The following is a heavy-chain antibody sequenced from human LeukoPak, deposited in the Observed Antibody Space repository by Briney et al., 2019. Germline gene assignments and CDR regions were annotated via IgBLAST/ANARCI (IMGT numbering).Heavy chain of an antibody. J-gene: IGHJ4*02. D-gene: IGHD6-13*01. V-gene: IGHV3-7*05. CDR2: IKEDGSEK. Sequence: PGGSLRLPCGASGFIFSSSWMSWVRQAPGKGLEWVANIKEDGSEKYYVDSVKGRFNISRDNAKNSLFLQMNSLRVEDTAVYFCARFSYSSRWTPFDYWGQGTLVTVSS. CDR1: GFIFSSSW. CDR3: ARFSYSSRWTPFDY.